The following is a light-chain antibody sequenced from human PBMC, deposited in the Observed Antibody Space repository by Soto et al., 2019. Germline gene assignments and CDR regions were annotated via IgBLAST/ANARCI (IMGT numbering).Light chain of an antibody. V-gene: IGKV1-12*01. CDR1: QGIKNW. J-gene: IGKJ1*01. CDR3: QQLDNYPRT. CDR2: TAS. Sequence: DIQMTPSPSYVSASVVYIFTITCLASQGIKNWLAWYQQKPGKAPKLLISTASTLQSGVPSRFSGSGSGTEFTLTISSLQPEDFATYYCQQLDNYPRTCGQGTKGDIK.